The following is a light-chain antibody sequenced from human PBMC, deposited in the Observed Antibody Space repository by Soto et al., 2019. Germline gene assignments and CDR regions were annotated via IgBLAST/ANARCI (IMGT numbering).Light chain of an antibody. Sequence: SVLTQPPSVSGATGQRAIFSCTGSSSNIGPGYDVHWYQHLPGTAPKPLIYSNTNRPSGVPDRFSGSRSGTSASLAIPGLQAEEEADYYCQSYDSSLSGSVFGTGTKVTGL. CDR3: QSYDSSLSGSV. CDR2: SNT. CDR1: SSNIGPGYD. V-gene: IGLV1-40*01. J-gene: IGLJ1*01.